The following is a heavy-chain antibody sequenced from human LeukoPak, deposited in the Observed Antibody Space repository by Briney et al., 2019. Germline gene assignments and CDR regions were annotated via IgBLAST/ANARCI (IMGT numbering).Heavy chain of an antibody. CDR1: GLTFSGYP. D-gene: IGHD6-13*01. Sequence: QPGGSLRLSCAASGLTFSGYPMHWVRQAPGKGLEYLSGISANGGSTYYANSVKGRFTISRDNSKNTLYLQMGSLRPEDMAVYYCARDGSNWDFDYWGQGTLVTVSS. CDR3: ARDGSNWDFDY. J-gene: IGHJ4*02. V-gene: IGHV3-64*01. CDR2: ISANGGST.